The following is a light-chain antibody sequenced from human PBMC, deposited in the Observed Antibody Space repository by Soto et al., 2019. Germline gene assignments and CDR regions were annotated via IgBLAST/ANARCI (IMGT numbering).Light chain of an antibody. CDR1: QSVSSH. Sequence: EIVMTQSPATLSVSPGERATLSCRASQSVSSHLAWYQQKPGQAPRLLIYGASTRATGVPVRFSGSGSGTDFTLTISRLEPEDSAVYFCQQYGISPKTFGQGTKVDIK. CDR2: GAS. J-gene: IGKJ1*01. V-gene: IGKV3-15*01. CDR3: QQYGISPKT.